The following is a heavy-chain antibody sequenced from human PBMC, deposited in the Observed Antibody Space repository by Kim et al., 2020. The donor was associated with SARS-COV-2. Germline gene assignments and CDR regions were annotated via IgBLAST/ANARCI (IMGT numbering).Heavy chain of an antibody. Sequence: GGSLRLSCAASGFTFSNAWMSWVRQAPGKGLEWVGRIKSKTDGGTTDYAAPVKGRFTISRDDSKNTLYLQMNSLKTEDTAVYYCTTGIAAAGIDYYYYGMDVWGQGTTVTVSS. CDR2: IKSKTDGGTT. CDR3: TTGIAAAGIDYYYYGMDV. V-gene: IGHV3-15*01. D-gene: IGHD6-13*01. CDR1: GFTFSNAW. J-gene: IGHJ6*02.